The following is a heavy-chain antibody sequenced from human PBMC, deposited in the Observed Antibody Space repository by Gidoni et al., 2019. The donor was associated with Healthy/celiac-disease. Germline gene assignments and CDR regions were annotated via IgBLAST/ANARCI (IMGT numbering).Heavy chain of an antibody. J-gene: IGHJ3*02. CDR3: ARHTPVIIAVAGNSRAFDI. D-gene: IGHD6-19*01. CDR2: IYYSGST. V-gene: IGHV4-39*01. CDR1: GGSISSSSYY. Sequence: QLQLQESGPGLVKPSETLSLTCTVSGGSISSSSYYWGWIRQPPGKGLEWIGSIYYSGSTYYNPSLKSRVTISVDTSKNQFSLKLSSVTAADTAVYYCARHTPVIIAVAGNSRAFDIWGQGTMVTVSS.